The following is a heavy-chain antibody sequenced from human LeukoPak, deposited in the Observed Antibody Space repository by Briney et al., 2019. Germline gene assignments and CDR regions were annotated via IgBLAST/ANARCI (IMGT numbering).Heavy chain of an antibody. V-gene: IGHV3-15*01. D-gene: IGHD2-15*01. Sequence: PGGSLRLSCSASGFTFSNAWMSWVRQAPGKGREWVGRIKSKTDGCTTDYAGPVKSRFTISRDDAKNTLYLQMNSLKTEDTAVYYCTTDIVVVVAAAAAPYYFDYWGQGTRVTVSS. CDR2: IKSKTDGCTT. CDR3: TTDIVVVVAAAAAPYYFDY. CDR1: GFTFSNAW. J-gene: IGHJ4*02.